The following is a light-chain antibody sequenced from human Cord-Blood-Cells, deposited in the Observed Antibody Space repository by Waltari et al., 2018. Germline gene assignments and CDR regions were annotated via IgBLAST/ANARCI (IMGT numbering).Light chain of an antibody. J-gene: IGKJ1*01. Sequence: EIVMPQSPATLSVSPGDRANLSCRASQSVSSNLAWYQQKPGQAPRLLIYGASTRATGIPARFSGSGSGTECTLTISSLQSEDFAVYYCQQYNNWPPKWTFGQGTKVEIK. CDR2: GAS. V-gene: IGKV3-15*01. CDR1: QSVSSN. CDR3: QQYNNWPPKWT.